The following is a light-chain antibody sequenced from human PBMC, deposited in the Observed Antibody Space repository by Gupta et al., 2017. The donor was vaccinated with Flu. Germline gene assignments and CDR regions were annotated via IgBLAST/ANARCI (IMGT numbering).Light chain of an antibody. J-gene: IGLJ3*02. CDR1: SSAFGGYNY. V-gene: IGLV2-14*01. CDR3: SSYTSSNTRV. Sequence: QPALPQPASVSGSPGQPTPTSCPGPSSAFGGYNYVCWYQQHASKAPKLMIYEVSDRPAGVSNRFSGSKSGNTASLTISGLQEEDEADYYCSSYTSSNTRVFGGGTKLTVL. CDR2: EVS.